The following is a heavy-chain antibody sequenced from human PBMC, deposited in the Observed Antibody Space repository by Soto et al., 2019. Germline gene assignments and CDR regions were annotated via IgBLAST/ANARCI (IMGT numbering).Heavy chain of an antibody. CDR2: IFHSGST. CDR1: GGSITSGGFY. J-gene: IGHJ5*02. CDR3: VSGGIAGNCFDP. D-gene: IGHD6-13*01. Sequence: QVQLQESGPGLVKPSQTLSLTCSVSGGSITSGGFYWSWVRQHPEKGLEWIAYIFHSGSTDYNPSLNSRIIISAATSKNQFSLKLTSVTAADTAVYYCVSGGIAGNCFDPWGQGTLVTVSS. V-gene: IGHV4-31*03.